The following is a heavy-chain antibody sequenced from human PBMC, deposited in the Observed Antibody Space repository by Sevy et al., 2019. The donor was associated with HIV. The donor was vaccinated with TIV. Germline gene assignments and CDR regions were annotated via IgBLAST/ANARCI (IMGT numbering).Heavy chain of an antibody. J-gene: IGHJ4*02. CDR2: ISYDGSNK. V-gene: IGHV3-30-3*01. Sequence: GGSLRLSCAASGFTFSSYAMHWVRQAPGKGPEWVAVISYDGSNKYYADSVKGRFTISRDNSKNTLYLQMNSLRAEDTAVYYCARDLRIQLWLPAYWGQGTLVTVSS. CDR3: ARDLRIQLWLPAY. CDR1: GFTFSSYA. D-gene: IGHD5-18*01.